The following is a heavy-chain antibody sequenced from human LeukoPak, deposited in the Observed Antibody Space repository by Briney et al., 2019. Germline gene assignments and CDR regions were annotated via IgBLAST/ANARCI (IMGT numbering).Heavy chain of an antibody. CDR3: AREYFTYCGGDCYTNGAFDI. V-gene: IGHV3-33*01. J-gene: IGHJ3*02. CDR2: IWYDGSNK. Sequence: PGGSLRLSCAASGFTLSSYGMHWVRQAPGKGLEWVAVIWYDGSNKYYADSVKGRFTISRDNSKNTLYLQMNSLGAEDTAVYYCAREYFTYCGGDCYTNGAFDIWGQGTMVTVSS. D-gene: IGHD2-21*02. CDR1: GFTLSSYG.